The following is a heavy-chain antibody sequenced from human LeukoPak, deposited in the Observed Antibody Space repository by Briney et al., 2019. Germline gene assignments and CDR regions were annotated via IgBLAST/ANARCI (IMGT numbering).Heavy chain of an antibody. J-gene: IGHJ3*02. CDR1: GFTSSAYW. CDR3: ARYGRYRAFDI. CDR2: INSDVSTT. D-gene: IGHD1-26*01. Sequence: GGSLRLSCAASGFTSSAYWMHWVRPVPGKGLVWVSRINSDVSTTNYADSVKGRFTISRDNAKNTIYLQMNSLRAEDTAVYYCARYGRYRAFDIWGPRTVVTVSS. V-gene: IGHV3-74*01.